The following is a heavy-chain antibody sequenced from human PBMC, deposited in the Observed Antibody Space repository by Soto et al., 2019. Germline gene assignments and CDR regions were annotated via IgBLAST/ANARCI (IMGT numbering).Heavy chain of an antibody. CDR3: AKVDYYDNRGYFDF. Sequence: GGSLRLSCAASGFTFSSYSMNWVRQAPGKGLEWVSSISGSGDGTWYADSVKGRFTISRDNSKNTVYLQMNSLRAEDTAEYYCAKVDYYDNRGYFDFWGQGTLVTVSS. J-gene: IGHJ4*02. CDR1: GFTFSSYS. CDR2: ISGSGDGT. V-gene: IGHV3-23*01. D-gene: IGHD3-22*01.